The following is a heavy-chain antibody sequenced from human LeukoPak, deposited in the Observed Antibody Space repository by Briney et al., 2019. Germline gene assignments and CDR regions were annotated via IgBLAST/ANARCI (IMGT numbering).Heavy chain of an antibody. J-gene: IGHJ6*02. CDR2: IYYSGST. CDR1: GGSLSSGGYY. Sequence: SQTLSLTCTVSGGSLSSGGYYWSWIRQHPGKGLEWIGYIYYSGSTYYNPSLKSRVTISVDTSKNQFSLKLSSVTAADTAVYYCARDGGYCSSTSCYTPGYYYGMGVWGQGTTVTVSS. CDR3: ARDGGYCSSTSCYTPGYYYGMGV. V-gene: IGHV4-31*03. D-gene: IGHD2-2*02.